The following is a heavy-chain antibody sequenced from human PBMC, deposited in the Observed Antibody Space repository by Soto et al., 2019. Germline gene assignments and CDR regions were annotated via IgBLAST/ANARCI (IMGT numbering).Heavy chain of an antibody. D-gene: IGHD3-10*01. CDR2: IIPILGIA. CDR1: GCTFSSYT. J-gene: IGHJ4*02. Sequence: GASVKVSCKASGCTFSSYTISWVRQAPGQGLEWMGWIIPILGIANYAQKFQGRVTITADNSTSTAYMELSSLRSEDTAVYYGARDPYQFGEPLDYWGQGTLVTVSS. V-gene: IGHV1-69*10. CDR3: ARDPYQFGEPLDY.